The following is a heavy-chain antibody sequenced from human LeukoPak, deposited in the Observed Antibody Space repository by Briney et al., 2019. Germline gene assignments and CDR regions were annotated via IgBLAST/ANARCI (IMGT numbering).Heavy chain of an antibody. CDR1: GGSFSGYY. D-gene: IGHD6-19*01. V-gene: IGHV4-34*01. Sequence: SETLSLTCVVYGGSFSGYYWSWIRQSPGQGLEWIADINHSGSTNYNPSLKSRVTISVDTSKNQFSLKLSSVTAADTAVYYCAQYSGWSYYFDYWGQGTLVTVSS. CDR2: INHSGST. CDR3: AQYSGWSYYFDY. J-gene: IGHJ4*02.